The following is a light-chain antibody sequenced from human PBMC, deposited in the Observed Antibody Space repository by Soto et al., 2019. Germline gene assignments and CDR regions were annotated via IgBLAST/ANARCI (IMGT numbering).Light chain of an antibody. CDR1: QSVSSSY. CDR2: GAS. V-gene: IGKV3-20*01. CDR3: QQYGSSPLT. J-gene: IGKJ4*01. Sequence: IVLTHSLGTLSLSPGERATLSCRASQSVSSSYLAWYQQKPGQAPRLLIYGASSRATGIPDRFSGSGSGTDFTLTISRLEPEDFAVYYCQQYGSSPLTFGGGTKVDIK.